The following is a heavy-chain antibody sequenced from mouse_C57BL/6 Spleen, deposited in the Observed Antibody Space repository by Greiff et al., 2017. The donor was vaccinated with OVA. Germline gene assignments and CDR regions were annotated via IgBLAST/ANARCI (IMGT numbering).Heavy chain of an antibody. CDR3: ARRIANWDYFDY. CDR2: INYDGSST. D-gene: IGHD4-1*01. V-gene: IGHV5-16*02. Sequence: EVKLVESEGGLVQPGSSMKLSCTASGFTFSDYYMAWVRQVPEKGLEWVANINYDGSSTYYLDSLKSRFIISRDNAKNILYLQMSSLKSEDTATDDCARRIANWDYFDYWGQGTTLTVSS. CDR1: GFTFSDYY. J-gene: IGHJ2*01.